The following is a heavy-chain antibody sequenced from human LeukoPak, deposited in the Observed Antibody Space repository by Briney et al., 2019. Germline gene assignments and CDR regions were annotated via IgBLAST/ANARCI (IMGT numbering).Heavy chain of an antibody. J-gene: IGHJ2*01. CDR3: ARVYYSSSYDYWYFDL. Sequence: SETLSLTCAVSGGSISSGGYSWSWIRQTPGKGLEWIAYIHDSGSTYYNPSLKSRVTISVDTSKNQFSLKLSSVTAADTAVYYCARVYYSSSYDYWYFDLWGRGTLVTVSS. CDR2: IHDSGST. D-gene: IGHD6-13*01. CDR1: GGSISSGGYS. V-gene: IGHV4-61*08.